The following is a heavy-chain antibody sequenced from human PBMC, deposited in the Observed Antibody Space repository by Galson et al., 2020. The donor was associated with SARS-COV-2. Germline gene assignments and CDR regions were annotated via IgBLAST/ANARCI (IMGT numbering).Heavy chain of an antibody. D-gene: IGHD6-13*01. Sequence: GESLKISCAASCITISSYNMNWVRPAPGKGLERVSFNTSSSTTYYADSVKGRFTISRDNAKNSLYLQMSGLRDDDTALYYCSRGLSSSWPFSDFWGQGALVTVSS. CDR2: NTSSSTT. V-gene: IGHV3-48*02. J-gene: IGHJ4*02. CDR1: CITISSYN. CDR3: SRGLSSSWPFSDF.